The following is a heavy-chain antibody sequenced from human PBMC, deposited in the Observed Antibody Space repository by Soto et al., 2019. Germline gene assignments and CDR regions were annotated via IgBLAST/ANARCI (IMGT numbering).Heavy chain of an antibody. CDR3: AKKGSGSIAAARIFYYFDY. D-gene: IGHD6-13*01. V-gene: IGHV3-23*01. Sequence: GGSLRLSCAASGFTFSSYAMSWVRQAPGKGLEWVSAISGSGGSTYYADSVKGRFTISRDNSKNTLYLQMNSLRAEDTAVYYCAKKGSGSIAAARIFYYFDYWGQGTLVTVSS. J-gene: IGHJ4*02. CDR2: ISGSGGST. CDR1: GFTFSSYA.